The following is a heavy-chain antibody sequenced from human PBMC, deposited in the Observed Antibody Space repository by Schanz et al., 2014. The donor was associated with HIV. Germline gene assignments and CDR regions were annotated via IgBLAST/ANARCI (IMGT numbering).Heavy chain of an antibody. J-gene: IGHJ2*01. CDR2: ISGSSIT. Sequence: VQLVESGGGRVQPGGSLRLSCAASGFTFSSYAMSWVRQAPGKGLEWVSAISGSSITYSADSVKGRFTISRDNSKNTLYLQMNSLRAEDTAVYYCALSRPSGYGGSWYFDLWGRGTLVAVSS. D-gene: IGHD2-15*01. V-gene: IGHV3-23*04. CDR1: GFTFSSYA. CDR3: ALSRPSGYGGSWYFDL.